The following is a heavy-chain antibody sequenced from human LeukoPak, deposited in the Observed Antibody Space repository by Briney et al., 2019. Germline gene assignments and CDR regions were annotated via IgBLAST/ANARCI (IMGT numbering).Heavy chain of an antibody. J-gene: IGHJ2*01. Sequence: PGGSPTLSCAASGFTVSTKYMNWVRQAPGKGLEWVSILYSGSDTYYADSVKGRFTISRDSSKNMLFLHMNSLRAEDTAVYYCARVGDHFHWYLDLWGRGTLVTVSS. D-gene: IGHD5-24*01. V-gene: IGHV3-53*01. CDR3: ARVGDHFHWYLDL. CDR1: GFTVSTKY. CDR2: LYSGSDT.